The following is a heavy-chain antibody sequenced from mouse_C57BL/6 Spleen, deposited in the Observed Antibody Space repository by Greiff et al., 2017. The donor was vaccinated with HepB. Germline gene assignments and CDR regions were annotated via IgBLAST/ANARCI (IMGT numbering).Heavy chain of an antibody. J-gene: IGHJ2*01. Sequence: QVTLKESGTELVKPGASVKLSCKASGYTFTSYWMHWVKQRPGQGLEWIGNINPSNGGTNYNEKFKSKATLTVDKSSSTAYMQLSSLTSEDSAVYYCARAILRLYYFDYWGQGTTLTVSS. CDR3: ARAILRLYYFDY. CDR2: INPSNGGT. V-gene: IGHV1-53*01. D-gene: IGHD1-2*01. CDR1: GYTFTSYW.